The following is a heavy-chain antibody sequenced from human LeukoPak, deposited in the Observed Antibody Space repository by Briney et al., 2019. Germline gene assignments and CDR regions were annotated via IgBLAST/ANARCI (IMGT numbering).Heavy chain of an antibody. CDR3: ARDRMHGDYVY. CDR1: GGSISSYY. J-gene: IGHJ4*02. V-gene: IGHV4-59*01. D-gene: IGHD4-17*01. Sequence: PSETLSLTCTVSGGSISSYYWSWIRQPPGKGLVWIGYIYYSGSTNYNPSLKSRVTISVDTSKNQFSLRLSSVTAADTAVYYCARDRMHGDYVYWGEGALVTVSS. CDR2: IYYSGST.